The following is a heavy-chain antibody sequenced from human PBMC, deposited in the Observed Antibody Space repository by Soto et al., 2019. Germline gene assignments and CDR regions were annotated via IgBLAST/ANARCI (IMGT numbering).Heavy chain of an antibody. CDR1: GGTFSSYP. V-gene: IGHV1-69*02. D-gene: IGHD6-13*01. CDR2: IIPIRGIA. Sequence: QVQLVQSGAEVKKPGSSVKVSCKASGGTFSSYPISWVRQAPGQGLEWMGRIIPIRGIANYAQKFQGRVTITADKSTRTAYMELSSLRSEDTDVYYCATQYSISWVFQHWGQGTLVTVAS. CDR3: ATQYSISWVFQH. J-gene: IGHJ1*01.